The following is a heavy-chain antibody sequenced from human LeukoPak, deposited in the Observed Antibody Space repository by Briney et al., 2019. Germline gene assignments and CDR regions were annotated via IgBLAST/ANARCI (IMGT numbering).Heavy chain of an antibody. V-gene: IGHV4-34*01. J-gene: IGHJ5*02. Sequence: PSETLSLTCAVYGGSLSGYYWSWIRQPPGKGLEWIGEINHSGSTNYNPSLKSRVTISVDTSKNQFSLKLSSVTAADTAAYYCARSIAVAGTMGSDPWGQGTLVTVSS. CDR3: ARSIAVAGTMGSDP. CDR2: INHSGST. D-gene: IGHD6-19*01. CDR1: GGSLSGYY.